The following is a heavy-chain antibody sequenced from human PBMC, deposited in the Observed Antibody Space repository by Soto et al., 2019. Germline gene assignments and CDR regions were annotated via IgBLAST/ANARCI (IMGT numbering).Heavy chain of an antibody. D-gene: IGHD1-26*01. CDR3: AKGYSGSPGAFDI. J-gene: IGHJ3*02. CDR1: GFTFSSYG. V-gene: IGHV3-30*18. Sequence: QEQLVESGGGVVQPGRSLRLSCGASGFTFSSYGMHWVRQAPGKGLEWVAVISYDGSNKYYADSVKGRFTISRDNSKNTLYLQMNSLRAEDTAVYYCAKGYSGSPGAFDIWGQGTMVTVSS. CDR2: ISYDGSNK.